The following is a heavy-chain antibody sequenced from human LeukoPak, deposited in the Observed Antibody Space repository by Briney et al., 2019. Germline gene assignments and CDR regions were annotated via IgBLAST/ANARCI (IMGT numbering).Heavy chain of an antibody. J-gene: IGHJ5*02. CDR1: GGSISSYY. D-gene: IGHD4-11*01. CDR2: IYYSGST. CDR3: ARQYDYSPENWFDP. Sequence: PSETLSLTCTVSGGSISSYYWSWIQQPPGKGLEWIGYIYYSGSTNYNPSLKSRVTISVDTSKNQFSLKLSSVTAADTAVYYCARQYDYSPENWFDPWGQGTLVTVSS. V-gene: IGHV4-59*08.